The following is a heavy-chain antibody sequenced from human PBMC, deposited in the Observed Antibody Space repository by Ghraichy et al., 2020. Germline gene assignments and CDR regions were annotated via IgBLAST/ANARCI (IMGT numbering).Heavy chain of an antibody. CDR3: ARDPYHGSLDY. CDR2: INQDGSDK. V-gene: IGHV3-7*03. J-gene: IGHJ4*02. CDR1: GFTFSTSW. Sequence: LSLTCAASGFTFSTSWMSWVRQAPGKGLEWVANINQDGSDKYYVASVRGRFTISRDNAKNSLYLQMNSLRAEDTAVYYCARDPYHGSLDYWGQGTLVTVSS. D-gene: IGHD2-2*01.